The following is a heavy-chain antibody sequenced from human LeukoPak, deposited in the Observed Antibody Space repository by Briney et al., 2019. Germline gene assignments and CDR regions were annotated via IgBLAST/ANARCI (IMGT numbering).Heavy chain of an antibody. J-gene: IGHJ4*02. CDR3: ARDPQVSY. V-gene: IGHV3-53*01. CDR1: GFTVNSNY. CDR2: IYSDGST. Sequence: PTGGSLRLSCAASGFTVNSNYMTWVRQTPGKGLEWVSVIYSDGSTFYTDSVKGRFTISRDSSKNTLYLQMNSLRAEDTAVYYCARDPQVSYWGQGALVTVSS.